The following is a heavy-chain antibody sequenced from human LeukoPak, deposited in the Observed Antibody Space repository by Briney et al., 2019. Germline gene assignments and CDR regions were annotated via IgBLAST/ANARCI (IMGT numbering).Heavy chain of an antibody. Sequence: GGSLRLSCAASGFTFSSYGMHWVRQAPGKGLEWVAVIWYDGSNKYYADSVKGRFTISRDNSKNTLYLQMNSLRAEDTAVYYCARERRVSSSSWSNWFDTWGQGTLVTVSS. CDR1: GFTFSSYG. J-gene: IGHJ5*02. V-gene: IGHV3-33*01. D-gene: IGHD6-13*01. CDR2: IWYDGSNK. CDR3: ARERRVSSSSWSNWFDT.